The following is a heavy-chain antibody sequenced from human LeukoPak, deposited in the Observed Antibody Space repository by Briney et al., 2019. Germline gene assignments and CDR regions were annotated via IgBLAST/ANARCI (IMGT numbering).Heavy chain of an antibody. D-gene: IGHD1-7*01. CDR1: GGSISTITYY. CDR2: MYYRGNT. Sequence: SETLSLTCIVSGGSISTITYYWGWIRQPPGKGLEWVGHMYYRGNTFYNPSLKSRVTISVDTSKNQFSLKLRSVTAADTAVYYCARLYGNYQNYFDYWGQGTLVTVSS. V-gene: IGHV4-39*07. J-gene: IGHJ4*02. CDR3: ARLYGNYQNYFDY.